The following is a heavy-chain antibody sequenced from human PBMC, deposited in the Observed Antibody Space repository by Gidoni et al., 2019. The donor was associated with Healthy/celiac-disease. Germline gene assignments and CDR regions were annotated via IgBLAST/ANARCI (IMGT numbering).Heavy chain of an antibody. V-gene: IGHV3-23*01. CDR2: TSGSGGST. CDR1: GFTFRPYA. J-gene: IGHJ6*03. D-gene: IGHD2-8*01. Sequence: QLLASGGGLVQPGGSLRLSCASSGFTFRPYAMSWVPLAPGKGLEWVSATSGSGGSTYYADSGKGRFTISRDNSKNTLYLQMNSRRAEDTAVYYCANSPRGCTNGVCYVRRAYYYYYMDVWGKGTTVTVSS. CDR3: ANSPRGCTNGVCYVRRAYYYYYMDV.